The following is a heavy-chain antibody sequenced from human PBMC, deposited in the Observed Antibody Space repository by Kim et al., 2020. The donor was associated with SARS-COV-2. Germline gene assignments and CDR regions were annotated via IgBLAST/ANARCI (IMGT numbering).Heavy chain of an antibody. Sequence: ASVKVSCKASGYTFTSYAMHWVRQAPGQRLEWMGWINAGNGNTKYSQKFQGRVTITRDTSASTAYMELSSLRSEDTAVYYCARGGTGRPFYDYWGQGTLVTVSS. V-gene: IGHV1-3*01. D-gene: IGHD3-16*01. CDR1: GYTFTSYA. CDR3: ARGGTGRPFYDY. CDR2: INAGNGNT. J-gene: IGHJ4*02.